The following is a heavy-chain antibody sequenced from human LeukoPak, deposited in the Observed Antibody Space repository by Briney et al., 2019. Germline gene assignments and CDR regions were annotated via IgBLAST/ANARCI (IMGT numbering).Heavy chain of an antibody. CDR1: GGSISSYY. D-gene: IGHD5-18*01. J-gene: IGHJ5*02. CDR3: ARDALGGGLQLWTGNWFDP. Sequence: SENLSLNGTVSGGSISSYYWSWIRQPAGQGLEWLGRIYTSGSTNYNPSLKRRVTMSVDPSKNQISLKLSSVTAADTAVYYCARDALGGGLQLWTGNWFDPWGQGTLVTVSS. CDR2: IYTSGST. V-gene: IGHV4-4*07.